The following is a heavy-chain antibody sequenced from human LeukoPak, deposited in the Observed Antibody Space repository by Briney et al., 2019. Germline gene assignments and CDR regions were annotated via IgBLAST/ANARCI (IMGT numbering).Heavy chain of an antibody. CDR3: AKADSGTYYGLGDYFDY. J-gene: IGHJ4*02. Sequence: GGSLRLSCAASGFTFSSYAMNWVRQAPGKGLEWISSISGSGDNTYYADSVKGRFTISRDNSKNTLYLQMNSLRAEDTAVYSCAKADSGTYYGLGDYFDYWGQGTLVTVSS. CDR1: GFTFSSYA. CDR2: ISGSGDNT. D-gene: IGHD1-26*01. V-gene: IGHV3-23*01.